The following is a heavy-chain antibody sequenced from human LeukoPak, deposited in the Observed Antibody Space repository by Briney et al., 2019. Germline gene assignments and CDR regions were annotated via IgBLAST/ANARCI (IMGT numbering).Heavy chain of an antibody. CDR2: IYYSGST. CDR3: ASSAGKVVY. J-gene: IGHJ4*02. D-gene: IGHD6-13*01. CDR1: GFTFSSYA. Sequence: PGGSLRLSCAASGFTFSSYAMSWVRQPPGKGLEWIGSIYYSGSTYYNPSLKSRVTISVDTSKNQFSLKLSSVTAADTAVYYCASSAGKVVYWGQGTLVTVSS. V-gene: IGHV4-38-2*01.